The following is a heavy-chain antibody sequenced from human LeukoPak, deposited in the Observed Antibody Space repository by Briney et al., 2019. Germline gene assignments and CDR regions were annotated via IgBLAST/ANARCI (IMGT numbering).Heavy chain of an antibody. CDR3: TKEHSSGWPTIDC. D-gene: IGHD6-19*01. Sequence: GGSLRLSCAASGFTFSDYYMSWIRQAPGKGLEWVSYISSSGSTIYYADSVKGRFTISRDNAKNSLYLQMNSLRTEDTALYYCTKEHSSGWPTIDCWGQGTLVTVSS. CDR1: GFTFSDYY. J-gene: IGHJ4*02. CDR2: ISSSGSTI. V-gene: IGHV3-11*01.